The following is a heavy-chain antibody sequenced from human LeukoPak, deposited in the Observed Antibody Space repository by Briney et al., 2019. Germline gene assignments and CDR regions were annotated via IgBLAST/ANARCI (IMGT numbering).Heavy chain of an antibody. J-gene: IGHJ4*02. Sequence: SETLSLTCTVSGGSISSYYWSWIRQPPGKGLEWIGSIYYSGSTYYNPSLKSRVTISVDTSKNQFSLKLSSVTAADTAVYFCARVAAAGNYYFDYWGQGTLVTVSS. D-gene: IGHD6-13*01. CDR3: ARVAAAGNYYFDY. CDR1: GGSISSYY. V-gene: IGHV4-39*07. CDR2: IYYSGST.